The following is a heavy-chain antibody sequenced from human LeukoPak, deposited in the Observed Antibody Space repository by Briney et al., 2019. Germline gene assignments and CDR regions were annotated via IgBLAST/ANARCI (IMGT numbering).Heavy chain of an antibody. J-gene: IGHJ4*02. V-gene: IGHV4-59*08. Sequence: SETLSLTFPVTRWINRQYLCYSLRQPPGKGLEWIGYIYYTGSTNYNPSLKSRITIPVDSSKNQFSLRLSFVTAADTAVYYCARQNSGYYFDYWGQGTLVTVSS. CDR2: IYYTGST. D-gene: IGHD5-12*01. CDR3: ARQNSGYYFDY. CDR1: RWINRQYL.